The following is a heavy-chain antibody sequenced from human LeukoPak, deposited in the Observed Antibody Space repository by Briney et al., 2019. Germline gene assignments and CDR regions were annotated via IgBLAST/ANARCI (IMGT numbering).Heavy chain of an antibody. CDR2: IIPIFGTA. Sequence: SVKVSCKASGGTFSSYAISWVRQAPGQGLEWMGGIIPIFGTANYAQKFQGRVTITADKSTSTAYMELSSLRSEDTAVYYCARPHSYYGPGMGYFDYWDQGTLVTVSS. D-gene: IGHD3-10*01. CDR3: ARPHSYYGPGMGYFDY. CDR1: GGTFSSYA. V-gene: IGHV1-69*06. J-gene: IGHJ4*02.